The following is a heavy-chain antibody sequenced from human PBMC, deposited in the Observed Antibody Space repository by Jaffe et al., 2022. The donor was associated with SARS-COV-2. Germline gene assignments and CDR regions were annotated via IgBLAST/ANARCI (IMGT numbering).Heavy chain of an antibody. CDR2: ISYDGSNS. Sequence: QVWLVESGGAVVQPGRSLRLSCAASGFALSSSAMHWVRQAPGKGLEWVSIISYDGSNSYYGDSVKGRFTSSRDNSKNTLYLQMNRLRAEDTAVYFCAREGLLRVPNYYDRSGYWLDYWGQGTLVTVSS. D-gene: IGHD3-22*01. J-gene: IGHJ4*02. V-gene: IGHV3-30-3*01. CDR1: GFALSSSA. CDR3: AREGLLRVPNYYDRSGYWLDY.